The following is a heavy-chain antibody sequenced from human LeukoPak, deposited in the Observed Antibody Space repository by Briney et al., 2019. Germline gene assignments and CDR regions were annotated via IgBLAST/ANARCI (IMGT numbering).Heavy chain of an antibody. D-gene: IGHD5-24*01. CDR2: ITPGGGT. J-gene: IGHJ4*02. CDR3: ARDRYGDGFAHFDY. Sequence: ASVKVSCKSSVYTFTGYYIHWVRQAPGQGLQWMGWITPGGGTNYPQKFQGRGDITWDTALTTAHIDLRRAASDHQAGVYCARDRYGDGFAHFDYWGQGALVTVSS. V-gene: IGHV1-2*02. CDR1: VYTFTGYY.